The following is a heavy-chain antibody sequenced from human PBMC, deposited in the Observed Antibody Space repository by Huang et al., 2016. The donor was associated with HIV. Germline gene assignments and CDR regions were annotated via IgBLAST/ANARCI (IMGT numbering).Heavy chain of an antibody. J-gene: IGHJ4*02. Sequence: QVQLVESGGGVVQPGRSLRLSCAAFGFTFNKFDMHWVRQAPGKGLEWVAIISDEGSSKYHADSVKGRFTISRDNSKNTVYLQMNSLRVEDTAVYYCAKDGRGSGTYYDYFEYWGQGTLVTVSS. D-gene: IGHD1-26*01. CDR2: ISDEGSSK. CDR3: AKDGRGSGTYYDYFEY. V-gene: IGHV3-30*18. CDR1: GFTFNKFD.